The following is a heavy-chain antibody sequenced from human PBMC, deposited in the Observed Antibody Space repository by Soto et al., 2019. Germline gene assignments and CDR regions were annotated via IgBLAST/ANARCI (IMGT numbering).Heavy chain of an antibody. CDR1: GYTFTSDY. J-gene: IGHJ4*02. V-gene: IGHV1-46*01. CDR3: AREVFFGVGATAY. Sequence: QVQLVQSGAEVKKPGASVKVSCKASGYTFTSDYMHWVRQAPGQGLEWMARINPGDGSTIYSQNFQGRFSVTRDTSTSTVYMDLSSLRSEDTAVYYCAREVFFGVGATAYWGQGTLVTVSS. D-gene: IGHD1-26*01. CDR2: INPGDGST.